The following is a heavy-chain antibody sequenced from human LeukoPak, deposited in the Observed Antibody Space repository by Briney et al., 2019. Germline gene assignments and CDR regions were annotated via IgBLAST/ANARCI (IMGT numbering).Heavy chain of an antibody. CDR1: GFTFSNYA. CDR2: ISYDGSNK. D-gene: IGHD3-3*01. Sequence: PWGSLRLSCAASGFTFSNYAMHWVRQAPGKGLEWVAVISYDGSNKYYADSVKGRFTISRDNSKNTLYLQMNSLRAEDTAVYYCARDGGYDFWSGYYQDYWGQGTLVTVSS. V-gene: IGHV3-30-3*01. CDR3: ARDGGYDFWSGYYQDY. J-gene: IGHJ4*02.